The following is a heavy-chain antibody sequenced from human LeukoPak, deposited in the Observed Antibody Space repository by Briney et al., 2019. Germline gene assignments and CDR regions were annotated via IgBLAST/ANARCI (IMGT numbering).Heavy chain of an antibody. J-gene: IGHJ4*02. CDR2: ISGSGGKT. CDR1: GFTFSNYG. D-gene: IGHD3-10*01. V-gene: IGHV3-23*01. CDR3: AKDSSGSFDY. Sequence: GGSLRLSCVASGFTFSNYGMSWVRQAPGKGLEWVSAISGSGGKTYYADSVKGRFTISRDNSKNTLYLQMNSLRADDTAVYYCAKDSSGSFDYWGQGTLVTVSS.